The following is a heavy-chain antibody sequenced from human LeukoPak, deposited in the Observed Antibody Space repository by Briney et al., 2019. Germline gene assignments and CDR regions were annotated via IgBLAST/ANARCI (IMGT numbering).Heavy chain of an antibody. CDR1: GFTFSSYG. CDR3: AKGFFEDIVVVPAAMIDYYMDV. V-gene: IGHV3-30*02. D-gene: IGHD2-2*01. J-gene: IGHJ6*03. Sequence: GGSLRLSCAASGFTFSSYGMHWVRQAPGKGLEWVAFIRYDGSNKYYADSVKGRFTISRDNSKNTLYLQMNSLRAEDTAVYYCAKGFFEDIVVVPAAMIDYYMDVWGKGTTVTVSS. CDR2: IRYDGSNK.